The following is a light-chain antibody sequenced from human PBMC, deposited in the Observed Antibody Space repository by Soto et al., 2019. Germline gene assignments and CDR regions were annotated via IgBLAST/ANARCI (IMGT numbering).Light chain of an antibody. Sequence: EIVMTQSPATLSVSPGERATLSCRASQSVSSNLAWYQQKPGQAPSLLIYGASTRATGIPARFSGSGSGTEFTLTISSLQSEDFAVYYCQQYNNWPFTFGGGTKVEIK. CDR3: QQYNNWPFT. J-gene: IGKJ4*01. CDR2: GAS. V-gene: IGKV3-15*01. CDR1: QSVSSN.